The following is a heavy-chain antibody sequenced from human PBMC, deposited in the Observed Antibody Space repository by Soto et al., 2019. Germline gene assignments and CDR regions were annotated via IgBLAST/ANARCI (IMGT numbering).Heavy chain of an antibody. J-gene: IGHJ5*02. CDR3: AKGDNLGPKTGYAFDP. CDR2: TYFRSKWYN. V-gene: IGHV6-1*01. CDR1: GDSVSSNTAP. Sequence: SQTLSLTCVISGDSVSSNTAPWNWIRQSPSRGLEWLGRTYFRSKWYNDYAVSVKSRIIINPDTSNNQFSLQLNSVTPEDTAVYFCAKGDNLGPKTGYAFDPWGQGIMVTV. D-gene: IGHD5-12*01.